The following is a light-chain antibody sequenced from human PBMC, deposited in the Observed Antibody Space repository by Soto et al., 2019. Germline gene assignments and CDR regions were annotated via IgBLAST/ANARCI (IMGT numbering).Light chain of an antibody. CDR3: SSYAGSNNFV. Sequence: QSALTQPPSASGSPGQPVTISCTGTSSDVGGYNYVSWYQQHPGKAPKLMIYEVSKRPSGVPDRFSGSKSGNTASLTVSGLQAEDEADYYCSSYAGSNNFVFGTGTK. CDR2: EVS. CDR1: SSDVGGYNY. J-gene: IGLJ1*01. V-gene: IGLV2-8*01.